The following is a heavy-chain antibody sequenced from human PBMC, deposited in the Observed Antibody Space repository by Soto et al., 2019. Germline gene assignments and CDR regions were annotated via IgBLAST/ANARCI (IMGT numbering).Heavy chain of an antibody. J-gene: IGHJ3*02. D-gene: IGHD2-2*01. CDR2: IYYSGST. V-gene: IGHV4-31*03. CDR3: ARYIVVVPAAPSRAFDI. CDR1: GGSISSVGYY. Sequence: QVQLQESGPGLVKPSQTLSLTCTVSGGSISSVGYYWSGIRQHPGKGLQWMGYIYYSGSTYYNPSLRSRVTMSVDTSKNEFSLKLSSVTAADTAVYYCARYIVVVPAAPSRAFDIWGQGTMVTVSS.